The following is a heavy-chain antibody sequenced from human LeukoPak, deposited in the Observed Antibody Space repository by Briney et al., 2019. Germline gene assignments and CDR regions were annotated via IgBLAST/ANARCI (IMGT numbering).Heavy chain of an antibody. D-gene: IGHD3-10*01. J-gene: IGHJ4*02. CDR1: GFSFSSYW. V-gene: IGHV3-74*03. Sequence: PGGSLRLSCAASGFSFSSYWMHWVRHAPGKGLEWVSGINGDGDVTTYAASVKGRFTVSRDNAKNTVFLEMNSRRADDTATYFCARSYYGSGDCYNAPFFDFWGQGTPVIVSS. CDR2: INGDGDVT. CDR3: ARSYYGSGDCYNAPFFDF.